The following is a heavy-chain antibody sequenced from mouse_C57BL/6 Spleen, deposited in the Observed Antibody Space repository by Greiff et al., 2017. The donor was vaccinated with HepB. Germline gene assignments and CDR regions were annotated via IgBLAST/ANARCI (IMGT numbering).Heavy chain of an antibody. CDR3: ARRAITTVVGNWYFDV. CDR1: GYAFTNYL. V-gene: IGHV1-54*01. J-gene: IGHJ1*03. Sequence: QVQLQQSGAELVRPGTSVKVSCKASGYAFTNYLIEWVKQRPGQGLEWIGVINPGSGGTNYNEKFKGKATLTADKSSSTAYMQLSSLTSEDSAVYFCARRAITTVVGNWYFDVWGTGTTVTVSS. D-gene: IGHD1-1*01. CDR2: INPGSGGT.